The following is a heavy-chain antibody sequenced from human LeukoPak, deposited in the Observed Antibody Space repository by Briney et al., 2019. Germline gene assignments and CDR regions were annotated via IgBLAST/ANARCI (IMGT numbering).Heavy chain of an antibody. CDR2: ISSSGSTI. CDR3: ARGHSSSWYRLGWFDP. Sequence: PGGSLRLSCAASGFTFSSYEMNCVRQAPGKGLEWVSYISSSGSTIYYADSVKGRFTISRDNAKNSLYLQMNSLRAEDTAVYYCARGHSSSWYRLGWFDPWGQGTLVTVSS. J-gene: IGHJ5*02. CDR1: GFTFSSYE. V-gene: IGHV3-48*03. D-gene: IGHD6-13*01.